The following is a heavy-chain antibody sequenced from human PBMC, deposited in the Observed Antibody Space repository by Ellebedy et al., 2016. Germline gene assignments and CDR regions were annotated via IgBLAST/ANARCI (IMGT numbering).Heavy chain of an antibody. Sequence: GGSLRLXCAASGFTFSRFGIHWVRQAPGKGLEWVALISDDGSEKYYTDSVKGRFTISTDNSKKTLYLQMSGLGAEDTAVYYCVTRHNGAFDFWGQGTMVTVSS. CDR1: GFTFSRFG. V-gene: IGHV3-30*03. CDR2: ISDDGSEK. CDR3: VTRHNGAFDF. D-gene: IGHD2-8*01. J-gene: IGHJ3*01.